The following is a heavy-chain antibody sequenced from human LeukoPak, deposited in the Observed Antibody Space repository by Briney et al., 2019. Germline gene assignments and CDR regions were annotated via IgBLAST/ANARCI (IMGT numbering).Heavy chain of an antibody. CDR3: ARDLPAYYDILTGYYLAPDAFDI. J-gene: IGHJ3*02. CDR1: GGSISSYY. V-gene: IGHV4-4*07. D-gene: IGHD3-9*01. Sequence: SETLSLTCTVSGGSISSYYWSWLRQPAGKGLEWVGRIYTSGSTNYNPSLKSRVTMSVDTSKNQFSLKLSSVTAADTAVYYCARDLPAYYDILTGYYLAPDAFDIWGQGTMVTVSS. CDR2: IYTSGST.